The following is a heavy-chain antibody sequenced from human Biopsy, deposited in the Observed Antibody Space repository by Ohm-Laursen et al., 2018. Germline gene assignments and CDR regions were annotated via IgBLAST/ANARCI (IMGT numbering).Heavy chain of an antibody. CDR2: IDWNSRNI. Sequence: SSLRLSCAASGFSFDDFAMHWVRQSPGKGLEWVAGIDWNSRNINYGDSVKGRFSVSRDNAENSLYLQMNSLRGEDTALYYCVKDTNWNYVWDRPGATKGMDVWGQGTTVTVSS. CDR3: VKDTNWNYVWDRPGATKGMDV. D-gene: IGHD1-7*01. CDR1: GFSFDDFA. V-gene: IGHV3-9*01. J-gene: IGHJ6*02.